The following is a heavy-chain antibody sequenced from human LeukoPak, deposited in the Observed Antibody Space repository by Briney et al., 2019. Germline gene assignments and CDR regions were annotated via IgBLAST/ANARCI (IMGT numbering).Heavy chain of an antibody. CDR3: ARPRYYDYVWGSYRYRGGYYFDY. V-gene: IGHV4-39*01. J-gene: IGHJ4*02. D-gene: IGHD3-16*02. CDR1: GGSISGSSYY. CDR2: IYYSGST. Sequence: PSETLSLTCTVSGGSISGSSYYWGWIRQPPGKGLEWIGSIYYSGSTYYNPSLKSRVTISVDTSKNQFSLKLSSVTAADTAVYYCARPRYYDYVWGSYRYRGGYYFDYWGQGTLVTVSS.